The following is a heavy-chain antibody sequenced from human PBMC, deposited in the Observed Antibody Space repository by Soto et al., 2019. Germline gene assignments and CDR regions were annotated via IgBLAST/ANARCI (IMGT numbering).Heavy chain of an antibody. CDR1: GGTFSSYT. J-gene: IGHJ4*02. CDR2: IIPILGIA. D-gene: IGHD4-17*01. CDR3: ARDFGTVTTGWYFDY. Sequence: QVQLVQSGAEVKKPGSSVKVSCKASGGTFSSYTISWVRQAPGQGLEWMGRIIPILGIANYAQKFQGRVMSTADKSTSTAYMELSSLRSEDTAVYYCARDFGTVTTGWYFDYWGQGTLVTVSS. V-gene: IGHV1-69*08.